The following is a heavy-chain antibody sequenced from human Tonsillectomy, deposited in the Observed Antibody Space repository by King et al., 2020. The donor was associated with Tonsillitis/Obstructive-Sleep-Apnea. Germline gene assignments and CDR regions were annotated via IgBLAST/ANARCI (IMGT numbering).Heavy chain of an antibody. CDR3: ARLDLEWFNFFDY. Sequence: VQLVESGGGLVKPGGSLRLSCAASGFTFSDYYMSWIRQAPGKGLEWVSYISSSGSAIYYADSVKGRFTISRDNAKKSLYLQMNSLRAEDTAVYYCARLDLEWFNFFDYWGQGTLVTVSS. CDR1: GFTFSDYY. D-gene: IGHD3-3*01. J-gene: IGHJ4*02. CDR2: ISSSGSAI. V-gene: IGHV3-11*01.